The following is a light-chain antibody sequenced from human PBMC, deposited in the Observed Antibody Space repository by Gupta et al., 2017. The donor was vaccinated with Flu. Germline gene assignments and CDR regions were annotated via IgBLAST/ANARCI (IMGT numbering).Light chain of an antibody. Sequence: SPSTLSASVGDRVTITCRASQSISTWLAWYQQKPGKAPKLLIYKASSLESGVPSRFSGSGSGTEFTLTISSLQPDDFATYYCQQYYSYWSFGQGPRWKSN. V-gene: IGKV1-5*03. CDR1: QSISTW. J-gene: IGKJ1*01. CDR3: QQYYSYWS. CDR2: KAS.